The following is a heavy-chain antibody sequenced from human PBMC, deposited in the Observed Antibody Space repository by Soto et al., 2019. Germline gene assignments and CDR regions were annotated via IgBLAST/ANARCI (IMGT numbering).Heavy chain of an antibody. CDR3: ARDRGTDSYGYSGY. D-gene: IGHD5-18*01. V-gene: IGHV1-69*08. CDR1: GGTFSSYT. CDR2: IIPILGIA. J-gene: IGHJ4*02. Sequence: QVQLVQSGAEVKKPGSSVKVSCKASGGTFSSYTISWVRQAPGQGLEWMGRIIPILGIANYAQKFQGRVTITADKSTSTAYMELSSLRSEDTAVYYCARDRGTDSYGYSGYWGQGTLVTVSS.